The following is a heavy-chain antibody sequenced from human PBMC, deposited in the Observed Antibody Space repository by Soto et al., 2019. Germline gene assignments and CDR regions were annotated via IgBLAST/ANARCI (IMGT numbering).Heavy chain of an antibody. Sequence: ASVKVSCKASGYTFTGYYMHWVRQAPGQGLEWMGWINPNSGGTRYAQKFQGRVTMTRDTSTSTVYMELSSLKSEDTAVYYCARGLIYDSSGYYFDYWGQGTLVTVSS. V-gene: IGHV1-2*02. CDR1: GYTFTGYY. CDR3: ARGLIYDSSGYYFDY. CDR2: INPNSGGT. J-gene: IGHJ4*02. D-gene: IGHD3-22*01.